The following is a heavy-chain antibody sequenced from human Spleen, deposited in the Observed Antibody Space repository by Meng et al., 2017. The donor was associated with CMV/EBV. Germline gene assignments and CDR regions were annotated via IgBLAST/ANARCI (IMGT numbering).Heavy chain of an antibody. Sequence: SETLSLTCTVSGGSSTNYYWSWIRQPPGKGLEWIGYVYYSGTTNYNPSLKSRVTMSVDRSKNQFSLKLNSVTAADTAIYYCARAPFTKHYYYHYYGMDVWGQGTTVTVSS. D-gene: IGHD1-1*01. V-gene: IGHV4-59*01. CDR2: VYYSGTT. CDR3: ARAPFTKHYYYHYYGMDV. CDR1: GGSSTNYY. J-gene: IGHJ6*02.